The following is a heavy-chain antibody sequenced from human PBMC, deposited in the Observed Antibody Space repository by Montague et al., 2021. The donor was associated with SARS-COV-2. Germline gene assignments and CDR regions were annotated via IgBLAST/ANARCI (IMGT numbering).Heavy chain of an antibody. CDR1: GGSFSGYY. J-gene: IGHJ4*02. V-gene: IGHV4-34*01. CDR3: ARGPTNNIGMVATRLDY. Sequence: SETLSLTCAVYGGSFSGYYWSWIRQPPGKGLEWIGEIYHSGSTNYNPSLKSRVTISVDTSKNQFSLRLSSVTAADTAVYYCARGPTNNIGMVATRLDYWGQGTLVTVSS. CDR2: IYHSGST. D-gene: IGHD5-12*01.